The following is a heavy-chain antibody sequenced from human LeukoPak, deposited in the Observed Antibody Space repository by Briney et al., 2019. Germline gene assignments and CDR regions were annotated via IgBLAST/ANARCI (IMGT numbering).Heavy chain of an antibody. V-gene: IGHV3-64D*08. CDR1: GFTFSNYA. CDR3: VKNRAYGSATYCFGY. Sequence: PGGSLRLSCSASGFTFSNYAMHWVRQAPGQGLEYVSGLSCNGCTTYHADSVKGRITISRDNSKSTMYLQMRSLRAEDSAVYYCVKNRAYGSATYCFGYWGQGTLVAVSS. J-gene: IGHJ4*02. D-gene: IGHD3-10*01. CDR2: LSCNGCTT.